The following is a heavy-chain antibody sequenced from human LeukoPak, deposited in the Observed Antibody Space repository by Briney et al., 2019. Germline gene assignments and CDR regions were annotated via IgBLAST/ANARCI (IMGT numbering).Heavy chain of an antibody. CDR3: ARVWNVPSDAFDI. CDR2: FDPKDGDT. V-gene: IGHV1-24*01. Sequence: ASVKVSCKVSGYTLTELSVHWVRQAPGKGLEWMGNFDPKDGDTIYAQRFQGRVTMTEDTSTHTAYMELSSLRSEDTAVYYCARVWNVPSDAFDIWGQGTMVTVSS. CDR1: GYTLTELS. J-gene: IGHJ3*02. D-gene: IGHD1-1*01.